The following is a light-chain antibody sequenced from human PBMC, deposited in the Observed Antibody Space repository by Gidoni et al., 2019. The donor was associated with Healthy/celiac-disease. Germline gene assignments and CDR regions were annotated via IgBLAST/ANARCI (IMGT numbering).Light chain of an antibody. CDR3: QQYGSSPKMYT. V-gene: IGKV3-20*01. CDR1: QSVSSSY. J-gene: IGKJ2*01. Sequence: EIVLTQSPGTLSLSPGERATLSCRASQSVSSSYLAWYQQKPGQAPRLLIYVASSRATGIPDRFSGSGSGTDFTLTISRLEPEDFAVYYCQQYGSSPKMYTFGQGTKLEIK. CDR2: VAS.